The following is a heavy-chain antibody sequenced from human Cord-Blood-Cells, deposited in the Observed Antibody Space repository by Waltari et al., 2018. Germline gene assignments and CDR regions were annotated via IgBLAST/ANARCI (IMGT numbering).Heavy chain of an antibody. Sequence: QVQLVESGGGVVQPGRSLRLSCAASGFPFSSYAMHWVRQAPGKGLGWVAVISYDGSNKYDADSVKGRFTISRDNSKNTLYLQMNSLRAEDTAVYYCAREGGGEYFDYWGQGTLVTVSS. CDR2: ISYDGSNK. V-gene: IGHV3-30-3*01. CDR1: GFPFSSYA. J-gene: IGHJ4*02. CDR3: AREGGGEYFDY. D-gene: IGHD3-16*01.